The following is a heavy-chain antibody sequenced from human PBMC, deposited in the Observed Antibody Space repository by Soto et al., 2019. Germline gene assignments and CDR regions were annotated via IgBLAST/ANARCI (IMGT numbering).Heavy chain of an antibody. D-gene: IGHD6-13*01. CDR1: GYTFTRNA. CDR2: INPSGGST. Sequence: ASVKVSCKASGYTFTRNAIHWVRQAPGQGLEWMGIINPSGGSTSYAQKFQGRVTMTRDTSTSTVYMELSSLRSEDTAVYYCARDLPYGAAAGHYYYYGMDVWGQGTTVTVSS. V-gene: IGHV1-46*01. J-gene: IGHJ6*02. CDR3: ARDLPYGAAAGHYYYYGMDV.